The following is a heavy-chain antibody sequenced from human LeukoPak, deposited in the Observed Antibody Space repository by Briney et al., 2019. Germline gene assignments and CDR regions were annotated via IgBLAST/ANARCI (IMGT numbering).Heavy chain of an antibody. V-gene: IGHV1-18*01. CDR1: GYTFTSYG. CDR2: ISAYNGNT. D-gene: IGHD2-15*01. J-gene: IGHJ4*02. CDR3: ARDLTSGGSCYCDY. Sequence: GASVTVSCKASGYTFTSYGISWVRQAPGQGLEWMGWISAYNGNTNYAQKLQGRVTMTTDTSTSTAYMELRSLRSDDTAVYYCARDLTSGGSCYCDYWGQGTLVTVSS.